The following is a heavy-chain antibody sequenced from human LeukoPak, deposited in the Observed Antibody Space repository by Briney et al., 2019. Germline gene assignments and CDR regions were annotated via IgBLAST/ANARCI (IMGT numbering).Heavy chain of an antibody. V-gene: IGHV3-30-3*01. J-gene: IGHJ4*02. Sequence: GSLRLSCAASGFTFSSYAMHWVRQAPGRGLEWVAVISYDGSNKYYADSVKGRFTISRDNSKNTLYLQMNSLRAEDTAVYYCAREGVVVAATSFDYWGQGTLVTVSS. CDR3: AREGVVVAATSFDY. CDR1: GFTFSSYA. CDR2: ISYDGSNK. D-gene: IGHD2-15*01.